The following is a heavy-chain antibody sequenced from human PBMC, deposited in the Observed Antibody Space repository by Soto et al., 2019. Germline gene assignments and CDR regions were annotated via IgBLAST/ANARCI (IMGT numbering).Heavy chain of an antibody. CDR2: TYYRSKWYN. Sequence: SQTLSLTCAISGDSVSSNSAAWNWIRQSPSRGLEWLGRTYYRSKWYNDYAVSVKSRITINPDTSKNQFSLQLNSVTPGDTAVYYCARDLASSSWSEPYFDYWGQGTLVTVSS. J-gene: IGHJ4*02. CDR3: ARDLASSSWSEPYFDY. D-gene: IGHD6-13*01. V-gene: IGHV6-1*01. CDR1: GDSVSSNSAA.